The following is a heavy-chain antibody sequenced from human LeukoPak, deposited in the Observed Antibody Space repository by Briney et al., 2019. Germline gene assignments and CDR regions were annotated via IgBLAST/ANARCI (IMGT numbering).Heavy chain of an antibody. CDR1: GFTYSSYE. J-gene: IGHJ4*02. CDR2: ISSSGSTI. D-gene: IGHD4-11*01. Sequence: GGSLRLSCAASGFTYSSYEMNWVRQAPGKGLEWVSYISSSGSTIYYADSVKGRFTISRDNAKNSLYLQMNSLRAEDTAVYYCASQVNGNYDYWGQGTLVTVSS. CDR3: ASQVNGNYDY. V-gene: IGHV3-48*03.